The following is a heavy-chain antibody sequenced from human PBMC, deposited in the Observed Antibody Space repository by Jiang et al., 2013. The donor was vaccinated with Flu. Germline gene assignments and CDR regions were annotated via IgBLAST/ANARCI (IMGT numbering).Heavy chain of an antibody. J-gene: IGHJ3*02. CDR2: IYYYSGST. V-gene: IGHV4-39*07. CDR3: ARENDYGDYGHAFDI. CDR1: GGSISNSNYY. Sequence: GSGLVKPSQTLSLTCTVSGGSISNSNYYWGWIRQPPGKGLEWIGNIYYYSGSTYYNPSLKSRVTISLDTSKNQFSLKLSSVTAADTAIYYCARENDYGDYGHAFDIWGQGTMVTVSS. D-gene: IGHD4-17*01.